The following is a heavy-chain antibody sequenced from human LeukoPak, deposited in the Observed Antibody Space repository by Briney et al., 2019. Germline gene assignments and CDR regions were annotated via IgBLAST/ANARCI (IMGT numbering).Heavy chain of an antibody. CDR1: GFTVSRNY. V-gene: IGHV3-66*01. CDR3: ARGPRLERHGMDV. J-gene: IGHJ6*02. CDR2: ISRGDTT. D-gene: IGHD1-1*01. Sequence: PGGSLRLSCAASGFTVSRNYMSWVRQAPGKGLEWVSVISRGDTTYYADSVKGRFTISRDSSKNTLYLQMNSLRAEDTAVYFCARGPRLERHGMDVWGQGTTVTVSS.